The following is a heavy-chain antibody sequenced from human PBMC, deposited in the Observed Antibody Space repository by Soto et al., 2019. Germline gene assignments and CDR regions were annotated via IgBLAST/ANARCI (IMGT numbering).Heavy chain of an antibody. CDR3: AKDSRDAYNYFDY. Sequence: GGSLRLACAASGFTFSSYAMSSVRQAPGKGLEWVSGFSGTGDSTYYADSVKGRFTISRDSSKNTLYLQMNSLRAEDTAVYYCAKDSRDAYNYFDYWGQGTLVTVSS. V-gene: IGHV3-23*01. CDR1: GFTFSSYA. J-gene: IGHJ4*02. CDR2: FSGTGDST. D-gene: IGHD1-1*01.